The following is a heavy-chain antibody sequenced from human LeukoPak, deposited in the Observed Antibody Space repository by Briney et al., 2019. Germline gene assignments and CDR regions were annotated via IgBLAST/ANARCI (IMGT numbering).Heavy chain of an antibody. Sequence: ASVNVSCKASGYTFTGYYMHWVRQAPGQGLEWRGWINPNSGGTNYAQKFQGRVTMTSDTSISTAYMELSRLRSDDTAVYYCAGPARGGYSYGYYAFDIWGQGTMVTVSS. CDR2: INPNSGGT. D-gene: IGHD5-18*01. CDR1: GYTFTGYY. V-gene: IGHV1-2*02. J-gene: IGHJ3*02. CDR3: AGPARGGYSYGYYAFDI.